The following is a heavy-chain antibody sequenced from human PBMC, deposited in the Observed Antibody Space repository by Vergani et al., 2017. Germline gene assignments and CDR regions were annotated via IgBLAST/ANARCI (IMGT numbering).Heavy chain of an antibody. J-gene: IGHJ4*02. CDR2: FDPEDGET. CDR3: ATTVRGGCGGDCYSVAHY. CDR1: GYTLTQLS. Sequence: QVQLVQSGAEVKKPGASVKVSCKVSGYTLTQLSMHWVRQAPGKGLEWMGGFDPEDGETIYAQKFQGRVTMTEDTSTETAYMELSSLRSEDTAVYYCATTVRGGCGGDCYSVAHYWGQGTLVTVSS. D-gene: IGHD2-21*02. V-gene: IGHV1-24*01.